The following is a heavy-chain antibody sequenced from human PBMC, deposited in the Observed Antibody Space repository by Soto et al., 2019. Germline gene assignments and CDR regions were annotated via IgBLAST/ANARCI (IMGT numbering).Heavy chain of an antibody. D-gene: IGHD3-22*01. Sequence: SETLSLTCTVSGGSISSGDYYWSWIRQPPGKGLEWIGYIYYSGSTTYAQNLQGRVTMTRDTSTNTVYMELSSLRSEDTAVYYCAREAINSSGYSRYFQHWGQGTLVTVSS. CDR3: AREAINSSGYSRYFQH. CDR2: IYYSGST. CDR1: GGSISSGDYY. J-gene: IGHJ1*01. V-gene: IGHV4-30-4*02.